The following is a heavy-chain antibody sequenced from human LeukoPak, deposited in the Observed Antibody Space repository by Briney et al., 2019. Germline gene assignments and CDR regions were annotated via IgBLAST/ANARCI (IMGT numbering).Heavy chain of an antibody. CDR3: ARALYYDSSGEFHYYYYMDV. V-gene: IGHV1-46*01. D-gene: IGHD3-22*01. J-gene: IGHJ6*03. CDR1: GYTFTSYY. CDR2: INPSGGST. Sequence: GGSLRLSCTASGYTFTSYYMHWVRQAPGQGLEWMGIINPSGGSTSYAQKFQGRVTMTRDMSTSTVYMELSSLRSEDTAVYYCARALYYDSSGEFHYYYYMDVWGKGTTVTVSS.